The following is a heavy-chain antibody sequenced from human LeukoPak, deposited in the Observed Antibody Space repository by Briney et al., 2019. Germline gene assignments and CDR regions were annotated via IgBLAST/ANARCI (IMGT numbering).Heavy chain of an antibody. CDR3: ARGDGDTLPDYFDY. V-gene: IGHV4-39*07. Sequence: MSSETLSLTCTVSGGSISSSSYKWGWMRQPPGKGLEWIGSIYDSGSTNYNPSLKSRVTISVDTSKNQFSLKLSSVTAADTAVYYCARGDGDTLPDYFDYWGQGTLVTVSS. CDR1: GGSISSSSYK. D-gene: IGHD3-10*01. CDR2: IYDSGST. J-gene: IGHJ4*02.